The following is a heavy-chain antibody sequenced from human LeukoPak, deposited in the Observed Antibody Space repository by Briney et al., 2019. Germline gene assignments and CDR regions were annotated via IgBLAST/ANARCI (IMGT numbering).Heavy chain of an antibody. CDR3: AKAAGWYGQQESDY. V-gene: IGHV3-23*01. D-gene: IGHD2-15*01. J-gene: IGHJ4*02. CDR1: GFTFSSYA. CDR2: ISGSGGST. Sequence: GGSLRLSCAASGFTFSSYAMNWVRRAPGKGLQWVSGISGSGGSTYYADSVKGRFTISRDNSKNTLYLQMNSLRAEDTAVYYCAKAAGWYGQQESDYWGQGTLVTVSS.